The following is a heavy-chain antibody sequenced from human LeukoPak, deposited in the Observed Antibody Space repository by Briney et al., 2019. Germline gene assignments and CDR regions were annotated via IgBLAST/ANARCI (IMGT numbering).Heavy chain of an antibody. Sequence: GGSLRLSCAASGFTFSSYWMHWVRQAPGKGLVWVSRINSDGSSTSYADSVKSRFTISRDNAKNTLYLQMNSLRAEDTAVYYCASGYEAYYYYYGMDVWGQGTTVTVSS. D-gene: IGHD5-12*01. CDR2: INSDGSST. CDR3: ASGYEAYYYYYGMDV. CDR1: GFTFSSYW. J-gene: IGHJ6*02. V-gene: IGHV3-74*01.